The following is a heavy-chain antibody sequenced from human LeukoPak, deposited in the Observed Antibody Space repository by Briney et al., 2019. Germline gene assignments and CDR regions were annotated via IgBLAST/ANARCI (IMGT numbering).Heavy chain of an antibody. Sequence: GGSLRLSCVVSGFTFSDYHMSWIRQAPGKGLEWISYISRGDETTNYADSVKGRFTISRDNAKNSLYLHLNSLRADDTAVYFCATSGTYFYYYYFDIWGTGTTVTVSS. V-gene: IGHV3-11*01. CDR3: ATSGTYFYYYYFDI. J-gene: IGHJ6*03. D-gene: IGHD1-1*01. CDR2: ISRGDETT. CDR1: GFTFSDYH.